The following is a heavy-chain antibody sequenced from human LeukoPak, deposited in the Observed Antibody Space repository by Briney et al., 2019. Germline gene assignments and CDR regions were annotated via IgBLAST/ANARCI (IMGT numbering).Heavy chain of an antibody. CDR2: ISGSGGTT. D-gene: IGHD3-9*01. V-gene: IGHV3-23*01. J-gene: IGHJ4*02. CDR1: GFTFSTYG. CDR3: AKGTRYYDILTGYYQFDY. Sequence: GGSLRLSCAASGFTFSTYGMSWVRQAPGKGLEWVSGISGSGGTTYYADSVKGRFTISRDNSKNTLYLQMNSLRAEDTAVYYCAKGTRYYDILTGYYQFDYWGQGTLVTVSS.